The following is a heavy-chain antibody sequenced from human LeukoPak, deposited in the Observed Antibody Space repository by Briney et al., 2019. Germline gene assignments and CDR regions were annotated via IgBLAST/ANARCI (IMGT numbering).Heavy chain of an antibody. CDR1: GFTFTSYW. V-gene: IGHV3-74*01. D-gene: IGHD3/OR15-3a*01. CDR3: ARAYSSDFWAGYP. J-gene: IGHJ4*02. CDR2: INNDGSRT. Sequence: GGSLRLSCAASGFTFTSYWMHWVRQAPGKGLVWVSHINNDGSRTSYADSVKGRFTISRDNAKNSLYLQMNSLRAEDTAVYYCARAYSSDFWAGYPWGQGTLVTVSS.